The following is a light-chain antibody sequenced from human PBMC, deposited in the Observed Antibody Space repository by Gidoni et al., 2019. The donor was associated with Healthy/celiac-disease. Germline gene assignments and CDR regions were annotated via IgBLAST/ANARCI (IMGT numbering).Light chain of an antibody. CDR2: AAS. CDR3: QQSYSTPYT. V-gene: IGKV1-39*01. Sequence: DIQMTQSPSSLSASVGDRVTITCRASQSISSYLNWYQQKPGKAPKLLIYAASSLQSGVPSRFSGSGSGTDFTLTISSLLPEDFATYYCQQSYSTPYTFXXXTKLEIK. J-gene: IGKJ2*01. CDR1: QSISSY.